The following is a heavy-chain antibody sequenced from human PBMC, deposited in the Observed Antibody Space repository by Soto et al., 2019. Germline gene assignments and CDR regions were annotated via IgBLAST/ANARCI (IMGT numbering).Heavy chain of an antibody. D-gene: IGHD3-10*01. J-gene: IGHJ6*03. V-gene: IGHV1-8*01. CDR1: GYAFTSYD. Sequence: VKLSCKASGYAFTSYDSYWVRHANKKGLEWMGWMNPNSGNTGYAQKFQGRVTMTRNTSISTAYMELSSLRSEDTAVYYCARGYGGNYYYYYMDVWGKGTTVTVSS. CDR2: MNPNSGNT. CDR3: ARGYGGNYYYYYMDV.